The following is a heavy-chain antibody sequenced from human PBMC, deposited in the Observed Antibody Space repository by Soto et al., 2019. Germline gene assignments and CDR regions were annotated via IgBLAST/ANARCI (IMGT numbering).Heavy chain of an antibody. J-gene: IGHJ6*03. CDR2: IGGSGANT. CDR1: GLTFPSYA. CDR3: AKGSSSTQYLNYYFYHMDV. D-gene: IGHD2-2*01. Sequence: LLESGGGLVQPGGSLRLSCAASGLTFPSYAMNWVRQAPGKGLEWVSAIGGSGANTYYAESVKGRFTISRDNSKNTVYLQMNSLRAEDTAVYYCAKGSSSTQYLNYYFYHMDVWGKGTTVSVSS. V-gene: IGHV3-23*01.